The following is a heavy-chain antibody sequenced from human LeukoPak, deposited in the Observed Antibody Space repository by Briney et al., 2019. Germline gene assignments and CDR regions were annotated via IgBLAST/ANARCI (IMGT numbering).Heavy chain of an antibody. CDR1: GYTFTSYF. J-gene: IGHJ4*02. Sequence: ASVTVSFTASGYTFTSYFIHWVRQAPGQGLVWMGIINPNSGSTNYAQKFQGRVTMTRDTSTTTVYMELSSLRSEDTAVFYCAKAGSSWTSRNQIDHWGQGTLVTVSS. D-gene: IGHD6-13*01. V-gene: IGHV1-46*01. CDR3: AKAGSSWTSRNQIDH. CDR2: INPNSGST.